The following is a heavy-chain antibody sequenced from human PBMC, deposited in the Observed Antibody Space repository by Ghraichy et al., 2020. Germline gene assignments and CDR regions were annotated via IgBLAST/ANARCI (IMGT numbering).Heavy chain of an antibody. V-gene: IGHV3-23*01. CDR2: IHGNGGST. CDR1: GFTFSSYA. J-gene: IGHJ5*02. D-gene: IGHD1-26*01. Sequence: GGSLRLSCEAFGFTFSSYAMSWVRQALGKGLEWVSAIHGNGGSTHYADSVKGRFTISRDNSKNTLYLQMNSLRADDTAVYFCAREARWDLNGHISWGQGTLVTASS. CDR3: AREARWDLNGHIS.